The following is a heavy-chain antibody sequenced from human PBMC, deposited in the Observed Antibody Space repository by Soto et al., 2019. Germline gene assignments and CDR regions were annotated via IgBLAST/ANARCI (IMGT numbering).Heavy chain of an antibody. CDR2: IKQDGSEK. J-gene: IGHJ3*02. V-gene: IGHV3-7*01. D-gene: IGHD2-15*01. CDR3: ARDGYSAGFDI. Sequence: EVQLVESGGGLVQSGGSLRLSCVASGFTFSSYYMSWVRQFPGKGLEWVANIKQDGSEKYYVDSVKGRFTISRDNAENSLYLQMNSLRDEDTAVYYCARDGYSAGFDIWGQGTMVTVSS. CDR1: GFTFSSYY.